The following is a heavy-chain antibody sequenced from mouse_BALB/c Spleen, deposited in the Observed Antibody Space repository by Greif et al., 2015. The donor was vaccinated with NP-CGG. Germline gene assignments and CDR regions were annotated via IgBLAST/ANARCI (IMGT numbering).Heavy chain of an antibody. CDR3: ARRTGTEAMDY. CDR1: GYTFTDYY. CDR2: IYPGSGNT. Sequence: QVHVKQSGPELVKPGASVKISCKASGYTFTDYYINWVKQKSGQGLEWIGWIYPGSGNTKYNEKFKGKATLTVDTSSSTAYMQFSSLTSEDTAVYFCARRTGTEAMDYWGQGTSVTVSS. J-gene: IGHJ4*01. V-gene: IGHV1-84*02. D-gene: IGHD4-1*01.